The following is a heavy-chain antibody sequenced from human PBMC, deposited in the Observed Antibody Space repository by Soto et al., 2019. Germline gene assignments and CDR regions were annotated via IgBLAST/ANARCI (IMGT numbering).Heavy chain of an antibody. J-gene: IGHJ4*02. D-gene: IGHD4-17*01. CDR1: GGSFSSYY. CDR3: ASRLRRRYFDY. CDR2: INHSGST. V-gene: IGHV4-34*01. Sequence: QVQLQQWGAGLLKPSETLSLTCAVYGGSFSSYYWSWIRQPPGKGLAWIGEINHSGSTNYNPSLKSRVTISVDTSKNQFSRKLSSVTAADTAVYYWASRLRRRYFDYWGQGTLVTVSS.